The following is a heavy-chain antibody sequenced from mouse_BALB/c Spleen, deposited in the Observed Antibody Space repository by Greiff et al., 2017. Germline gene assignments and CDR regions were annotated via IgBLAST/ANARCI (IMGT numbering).Heavy chain of an antibody. CDR1: GFSLTSYG. J-gene: IGHJ4*01. Sequence: VQGVESGPGLVAPSQSLSITCTVSGFSLTSYGVHWVRQPPGKGLEWLGVIWAGGSTNYNSALMSRLSISKDNSKSQVFLKMNSLQTDDTAMYYCAREEFITTDYYAMDYWGQGTSVTVSS. CDR2: IWAGGST. D-gene: IGHD1-1*01. V-gene: IGHV2-9*02. CDR3: AREEFITTDYYAMDY.